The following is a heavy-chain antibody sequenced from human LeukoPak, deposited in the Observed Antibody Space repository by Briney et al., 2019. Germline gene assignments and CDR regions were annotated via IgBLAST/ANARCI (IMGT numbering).Heavy chain of an antibody. CDR3: ARHEWGITNAFDI. Sequence: SETLSLTCTVSGGSMSSYYWSWIRQPPGKGLEWIGYIYYSGSTNYNPSLKSRVTISVDTSKKQFSLKLRSVTAADTAVYYCARHEWGITNAFDIWGQGTMVTVSS. J-gene: IGHJ3*02. V-gene: IGHV4-59*08. CDR1: GGSMSSYY. D-gene: IGHD1-14*01. CDR2: IYYSGST.